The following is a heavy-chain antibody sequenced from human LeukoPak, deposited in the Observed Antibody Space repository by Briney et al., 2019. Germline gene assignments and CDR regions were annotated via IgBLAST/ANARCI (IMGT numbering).Heavy chain of an antibody. J-gene: IGHJ4*02. Sequence: GGSLRLSCAASGFTFSSYEMNWVRQAPGKGLEWVSYISSSGSTIYYADSVKGRFTISRDNARNTLYLQMNSLRAEDTAVYYCAQGGSPGAFDCWGQGALVTVSS. D-gene: IGHD1-26*01. CDR1: GFTFSSYE. CDR2: ISSSGSTI. V-gene: IGHV3-48*03. CDR3: AQGGSPGAFDC.